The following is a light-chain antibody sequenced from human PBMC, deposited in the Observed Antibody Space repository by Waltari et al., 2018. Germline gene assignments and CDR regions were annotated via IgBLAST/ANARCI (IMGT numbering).Light chain of an antibody. CDR1: QSVSSY. CDR2: DAS. V-gene: IGKV3-11*01. Sequence: EIVLTQSPATLSLSPGERATLSCRASQSVSSYLGWYQQKHGQAPRLLIYDASNRATGIPDRFSGSGSGTDFTLTISSLEPEDVAVYYCQQRSNWPGTFGQGTKLEI. J-gene: IGKJ2*01. CDR3: QQRSNWPGT.